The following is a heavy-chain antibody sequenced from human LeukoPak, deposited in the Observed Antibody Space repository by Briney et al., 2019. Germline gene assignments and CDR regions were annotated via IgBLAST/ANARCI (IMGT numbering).Heavy chain of an antibody. Sequence: GGSLRLSCAASGFSLSNYWMHWVRQAPGKGLMWVSEISPDGSQTFYADSVKGRFTISRDNAKNTLFLQMDSLRAEDTALYYCVRSLRSADFWGQGTLVTVSS. CDR1: GFSLSNYW. CDR3: VRSLRSADF. V-gene: IGHV3-74*01. J-gene: IGHJ4*02. CDR2: ISPDGSQT.